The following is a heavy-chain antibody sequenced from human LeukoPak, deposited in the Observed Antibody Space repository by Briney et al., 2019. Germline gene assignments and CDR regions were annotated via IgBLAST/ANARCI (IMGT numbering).Heavy chain of an antibody. CDR3: ARDPYPYCSGGSCYSVWDWFDP. V-gene: IGHV1-69*13. CDR1: GGTFSSYA. Sequence: ASVKVSCKASGGTFSSYAISWVRQAPGQGLEWMEGIIPIFGTANYAQKFQGRVTNTADESTSTAYMELSSLRSEDTAVYYCARDPYPYCSGGSCYSVWDWFDPWGQGTLVTVSS. CDR2: IIPIFGTA. D-gene: IGHD2-15*01. J-gene: IGHJ5*02.